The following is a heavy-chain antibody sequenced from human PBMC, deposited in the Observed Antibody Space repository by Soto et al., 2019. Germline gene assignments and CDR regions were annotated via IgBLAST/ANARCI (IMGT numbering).Heavy chain of an antibody. CDR1: GFTFSSYA. CDR3: AKPFGSGGSCYVRCEKTYYFDY. Sequence: EVQLLESGGGLVQPGGSLRLSCADSGFTFSSYAMSWVRQAPGKGLEWVSAISGSGGSTYYADSVKGRFTISKDNSKTTVYLQMNSLRAEDKAVYYCAKPFGSGGSCYVRCEKTYYFDYGGQGTLVTVSS. V-gene: IGHV3-23*01. J-gene: IGHJ4*02. D-gene: IGHD2-15*01. CDR2: ISGSGGST.